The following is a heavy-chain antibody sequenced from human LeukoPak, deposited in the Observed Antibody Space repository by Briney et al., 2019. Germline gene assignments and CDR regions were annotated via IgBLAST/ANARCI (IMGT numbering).Heavy chain of an antibody. V-gene: IGHV4-61*01. D-gene: IGHD1-26*01. CDR3: ARGGNYWPQWWFDP. Sequence: PSETLSLTCTVSGGSISSSSYYWSWIRQPPGKGLEWIGYIYYTGSTSYNPSLKSRVTMSLDASKNQFPLELNSVTPADTAVYYCARGGNYWPQWWFDPWGRGTLVSVSS. CDR1: GGSISSSSYY. J-gene: IGHJ5*02. CDR2: IYYTGST.